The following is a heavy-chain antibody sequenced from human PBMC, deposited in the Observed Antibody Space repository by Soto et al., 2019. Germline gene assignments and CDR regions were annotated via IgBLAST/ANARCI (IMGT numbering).Heavy chain of an antibody. J-gene: IGHJ3*01. V-gene: IGHV3-74*01. CDR3: ARDIRPVRWYGGMSSAFDV. CDR1: GFPFSRHW. Sequence: RGPLRLSCAASGFPFSRHWLHLVRQAPGQGLVWVSRTKTDGTTSYADSVRGRFTISRANAENTLYRQMNSLRAEDTAVYYCARDIRPVRWYGGMSSAFDVWGQGTMVTVS. D-gene: IGHD6-13*01. CDR2: TKTDGTT.